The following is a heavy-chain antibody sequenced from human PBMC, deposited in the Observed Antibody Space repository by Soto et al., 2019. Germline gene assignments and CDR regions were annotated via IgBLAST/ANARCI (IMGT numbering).Heavy chain of an antibody. CDR1: GFTFDDYA. V-gene: IGHV3-9*01. D-gene: IGHD3-10*01. Sequence: EVQLVESGGGLVQPGRSLRLSCAASGFTFDDYAMHWVRQAPGKGLEWVSGISWNSGSRGYADSVMGRFTTSRDNAKNSLSLQMNSLRPEDTALYYCTKARGLTGAKFDSWGQGTLVIVSS. CDR3: TKARGLTGAKFDS. J-gene: IGHJ4*02. CDR2: ISWNSGSR.